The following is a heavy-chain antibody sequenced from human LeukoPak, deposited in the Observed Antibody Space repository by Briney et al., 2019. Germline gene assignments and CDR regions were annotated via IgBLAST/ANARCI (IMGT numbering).Heavy chain of an antibody. Sequence: PGGSLRLSCTASGFSVSHNYMNWVRQAPRKGLEWVALIYSGGNTHYADSVKGRFTISRDNSKNTLYLQMSSLRVEDTAVYYCTRVTPGIAASVSGGWGQGTLVTVSS. V-gene: IGHV3-53*01. CDR3: TRVTPGIAASVSGG. CDR1: GFSVSHNY. D-gene: IGHD6-13*01. CDR2: IYSGGNT. J-gene: IGHJ4*02.